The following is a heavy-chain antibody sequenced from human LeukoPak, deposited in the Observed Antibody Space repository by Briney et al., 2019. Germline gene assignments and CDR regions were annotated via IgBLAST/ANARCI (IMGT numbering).Heavy chain of an antibody. CDR3: ASVSKMTMVRGVISSYYFDY. Sequence: SETLSLTCAVYGGSFSGYYWSWIRQPPGKGLEWIGEINHSGSTNYNPSLKSRVTISVDTSKNQFSLKLSSVTAADTAVYYCASVSKMTMVRGVISSYYFDYWGQGTLVTVSS. CDR1: GGSFSGYY. V-gene: IGHV4-34*01. J-gene: IGHJ4*02. D-gene: IGHD3-10*01. CDR2: INHSGST.